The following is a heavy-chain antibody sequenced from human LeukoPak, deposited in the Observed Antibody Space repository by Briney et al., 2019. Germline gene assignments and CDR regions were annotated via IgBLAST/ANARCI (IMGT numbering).Heavy chain of an antibody. CDR1: GGTFSSYA. CDR2: IIPNFGTA. D-gene: IGHD3-22*01. J-gene: IGHJ4*02. Sequence: SVKVSCKASGGTFSSYAISWVRQAPGQGLEWMGGIIPNFGTANYAQKFQGRVAITTDESTSTAYMELSSLRSEDTAVYYCARSRTPYYDSSGFDYWGQGTLVTVSS. V-gene: IGHV1-69*05. CDR3: ARSRTPYYDSSGFDY.